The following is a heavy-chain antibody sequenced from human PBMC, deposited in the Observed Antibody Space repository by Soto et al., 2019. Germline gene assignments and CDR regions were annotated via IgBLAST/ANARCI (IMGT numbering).Heavy chain of an antibody. V-gene: IGHV4-30-4*01. Sequence: PSETLSLTCTVSGGSISSGDYYWSWIRQPPGKGLEWIGYIYYSGSTYYNPSLKSRVTISVDRSKNQFSLMLSCVTAGDSAVYYGARGERGYSYVILSFGMDAGGQGTTV. CDR2: IYYSGST. CDR1: GGSISSGDYY. CDR3: ARGERGYSYVILSFGMDA. D-gene: IGHD5-18*01. J-gene: IGHJ6*02.